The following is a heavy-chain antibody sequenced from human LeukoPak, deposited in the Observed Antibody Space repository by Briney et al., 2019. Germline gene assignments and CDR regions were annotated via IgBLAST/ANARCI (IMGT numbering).Heavy chain of an antibody. CDR2: IFYSGST. D-gene: IGHD1-26*01. CDR1: GGSISGSRYY. J-gene: IGHJ4*02. V-gene: IGHV4-39*01. Sequence: PSETLSLTCTVSGGSISGSRYYWGWIRQPPGKGLEWIASIFYSGSTYYNPSLKSRLTISVDTSKNQFSLKLSSVTAADTAVYYSARTIYSGSYSYSHTYFDYWGQGTLVTVSS. CDR3: ARTIYSGSYSYSHTYFDY.